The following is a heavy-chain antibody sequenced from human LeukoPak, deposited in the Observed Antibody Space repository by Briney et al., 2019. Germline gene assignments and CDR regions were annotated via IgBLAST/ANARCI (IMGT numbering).Heavy chain of an antibody. V-gene: IGHV3-21*01. CDR2: ISRTSNYI. Sequence: GGSLRLSCAASGFTSSSYSMNWVRQAPGKGLEWVSSISRTSNYIYYADSVKGRFAISRDNAKNSLYLQMNSLRAEDSAVYYCARACGGDCYLGDYWGQGTLVTVSS. D-gene: IGHD2-21*02. CDR3: ARACGGDCYLGDY. CDR1: GFTSSSYS. J-gene: IGHJ4*02.